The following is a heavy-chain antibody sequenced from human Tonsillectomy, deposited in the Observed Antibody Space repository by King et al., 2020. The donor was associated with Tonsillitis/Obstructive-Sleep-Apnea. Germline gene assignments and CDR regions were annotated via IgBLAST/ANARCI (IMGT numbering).Heavy chain of an antibody. J-gene: IGHJ5*02. V-gene: IGHV4-34*01. CDR1: GGSFSGYY. CDR2: INHSGST. Sequence: VQLQQWGAGLLKPSETLSLTCAVYGGSFSGYYWSWIRQPPGKGLEWIGEINHSGSTNYNPSLKSRVTISVDTSKNQFSLKLSSVTAADTAVYYCAKPYYYDPNWFDPWGQGTLVTVSS. CDR3: AKPYYYDPNWFDP. D-gene: IGHD3-22*01.